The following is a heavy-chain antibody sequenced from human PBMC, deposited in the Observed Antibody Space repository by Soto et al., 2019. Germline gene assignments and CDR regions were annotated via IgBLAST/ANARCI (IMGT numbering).Heavy chain of an antibody. J-gene: IGHJ5*02. CDR1: GGSVSSDDYY. Sequence: QVQLQESGPGLVKPSQTLSLTCTVSGGSVSSDDYYWSWIRQPPGKGLEWIGYIYYNGNTYYNPSLKSRVSVSLDTSKNQFSLKVNSVTAADTAVYYCVREIRSLSSWFDTWGPGTLVTVSS. CDR2: IYYNGNT. V-gene: IGHV4-30-4*01. CDR3: VREIRSLSSWFDT.